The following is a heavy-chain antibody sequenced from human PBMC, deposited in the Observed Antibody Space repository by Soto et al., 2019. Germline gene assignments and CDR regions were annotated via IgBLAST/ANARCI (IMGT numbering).Heavy chain of an antibody. CDR2: INAGNGNT. V-gene: IGHV1-3*05. Sequence: QVQLVQSGAEEKKPGASVKVSCKASGYTFTSYAMHWVRQAPGQRLEWMGWINAGNGNTKYSQKFQGRVPITRDTSASTVYMELSRLRSEDTAAYYWARVSGWYVLDYWGQGTLVTVSS. CDR3: ARVSGWYVLDY. CDR1: GYTFTSYA. D-gene: IGHD6-19*01. J-gene: IGHJ4*02.